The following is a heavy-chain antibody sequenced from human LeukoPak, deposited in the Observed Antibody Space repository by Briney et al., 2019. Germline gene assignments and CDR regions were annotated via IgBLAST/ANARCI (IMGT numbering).Heavy chain of an antibody. D-gene: IGHD2-2*02. V-gene: IGHV3-48*02. Sequence: GGSLRLSCVASGFTFSSYRINWVRQAPGKGLEWVSYTTSGSSTLYYADSVKGRFTIPRDDANNSVYLLMNSLRDEDTAVYYCARDYIQGKALDFWGQGTVVTVSS. CDR2: TTSGSSTL. CDR3: ARDYIQGKALDF. J-gene: IGHJ3*01. CDR1: GFTFSSYR.